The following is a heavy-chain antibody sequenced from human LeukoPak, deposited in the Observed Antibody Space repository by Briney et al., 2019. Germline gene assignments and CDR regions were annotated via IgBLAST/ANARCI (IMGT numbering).Heavy chain of an antibody. Sequence: SETLSLTCTVSGGSISSYYWSWIRQPPGKGLEWIGYIYYSGSTNYNPSLKSRVTISVGTSKNQFSLKLSSVTAADTAVYYCAIGAVAGTDAFDIWGQGTMVTVSS. V-gene: IGHV4-59*08. CDR2: IYYSGST. CDR3: AIGAVAGTDAFDI. J-gene: IGHJ3*02. D-gene: IGHD6-19*01. CDR1: GGSISSYY.